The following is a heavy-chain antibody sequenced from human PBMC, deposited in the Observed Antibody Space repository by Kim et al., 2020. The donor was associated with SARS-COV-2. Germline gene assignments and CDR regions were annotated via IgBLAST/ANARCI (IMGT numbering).Heavy chain of an antibody. CDR3: MRVPGSY. CDR1: GFIISTYW. J-gene: IGHJ4*02. D-gene: IGHD3-10*01. V-gene: IGHV3-7*03. CDR2: IKEDGSEA. Sequence: GGSLRLSCVASGFIISTYWMTWVRQPPGKGLEWVGNIKEDGSEAYYADSVKGRFTISRDNAKNSLYLQMNSLRAEDTAVYYCMRVPGSYLGQGNLGIDSS.